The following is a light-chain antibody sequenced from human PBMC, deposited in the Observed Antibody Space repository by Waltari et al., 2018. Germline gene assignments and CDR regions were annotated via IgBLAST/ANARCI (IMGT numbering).Light chain of an antibody. J-gene: IGLJ2*01. CDR3: SSYTSSSTLA. CDR1: SGDVGGYKY. CDR2: DVT. V-gene: IGLV2-14*03. Sequence: QSALTQPASVSGSPGQSITISCTGTSGDVGGYKYVSWYQQHPGKAPKLMIYDVTNRTSGVSNLFSCSTSVNTASMTISGLQADDEADYYCSSYTSSSTLAFGGGTKLTVL.